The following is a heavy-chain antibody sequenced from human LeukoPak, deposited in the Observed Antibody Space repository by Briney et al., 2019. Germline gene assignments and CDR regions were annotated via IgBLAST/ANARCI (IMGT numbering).Heavy chain of an antibody. V-gene: IGHV3-21*01. D-gene: IGHD2-15*01. Sequence: GGSLRLSCAGSGFTFRSYSMNWVRQAPGKGLEWVSSISSGSTHIYRADSLKGGFTTSRDNAKNSLYLQMNSLRAEDTAVYYCATSSHGDCSGGSCYYFDYWGQGTLVTVSS. J-gene: IGHJ4*02. CDR1: GFTFRSYS. CDR3: ATSSHGDCSGGSCYYFDY. CDR2: ISSGSTHI.